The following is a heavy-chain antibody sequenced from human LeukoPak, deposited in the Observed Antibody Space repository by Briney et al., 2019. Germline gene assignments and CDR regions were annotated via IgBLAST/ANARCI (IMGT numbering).Heavy chain of an antibody. D-gene: IGHD6-13*01. J-gene: IGHJ4*02. CDR3: ARCEYSSSSYTIDY. Sequence: SETLSLTCAVYGGSFSGYYWSWLRQPPGKGLEWIGEINHSGSTNYNPSLKSRVTISVDTSKNQFSLKLSSVTAADTAVYYCARCEYSSSSYTIDYWGQGTLVTVSS. CDR1: GGSFSGYY. CDR2: INHSGST. V-gene: IGHV4-34*01.